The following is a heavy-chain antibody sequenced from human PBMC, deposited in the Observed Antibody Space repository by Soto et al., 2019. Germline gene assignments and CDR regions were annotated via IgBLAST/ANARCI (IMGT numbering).Heavy chain of an antibody. J-gene: IGHJ3*02. CDR1: GGTFSSYA. Sequence: QVQLVQSGAEVKKPGSSVKVSCKASGGTFSSYAISWVRQAPGQGLEWMGGIIPIFGTANYAQKFQGRVTITADESTSTAHMELSSLRSEDTAGYYCARDGTMVRGVIIRGAFDIWGQGTIVTVSS. V-gene: IGHV1-69*01. D-gene: IGHD3-10*01. CDR3: ARDGTMVRGVIIRGAFDI. CDR2: IIPIFGTA.